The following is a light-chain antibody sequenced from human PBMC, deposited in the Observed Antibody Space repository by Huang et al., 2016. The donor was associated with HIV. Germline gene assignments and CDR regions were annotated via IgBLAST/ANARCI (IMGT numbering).Light chain of an antibody. CDR1: QSIGNS. CDR3: HQSRSFPYT. CDR2: YAS. Sequence: DIVLTQSPDFQSVTPKEKVTITCRASQSIGNSVNWYQQKPGQSPSLLIKYASQSISGVPSRFSGSGFGTDFTLTINSLESEDAATYYCHQSRSFPYTFGQGTRLEIK. V-gene: IGKV6-21*02. J-gene: IGKJ2*01.